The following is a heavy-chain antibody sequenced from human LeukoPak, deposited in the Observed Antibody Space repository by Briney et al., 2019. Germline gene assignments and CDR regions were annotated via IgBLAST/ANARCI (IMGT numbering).Heavy chain of an antibody. CDR3: AREVVPGSYYFDY. CDR2: IGSSSSTT. CDR1: GFTFSSYS. D-gene: IGHD3-10*01. V-gene: IGHV3-48*01. Sequence: GGSLRLSCAASGFTFSSYSMNWVRQAPGKGLEWVSYIGSSSSTTYYADSVKGRFTISRDNAKNSLYLQMNSLRAEDTAVYYCAREVVPGSYYFDYWGQGTLVTVSS. J-gene: IGHJ4*02.